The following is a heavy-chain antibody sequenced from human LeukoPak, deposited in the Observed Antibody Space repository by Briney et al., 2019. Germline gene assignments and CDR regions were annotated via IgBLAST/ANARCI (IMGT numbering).Heavy chain of an antibody. CDR3: ARTDYVWGRPDAFDI. Sequence: ASVKVSCKASGYTFTSYAMHWVRQAPGQRLEWMGWINPNSGGTNYAQKFQGWVTMTRDTSISTAYMELSRLRSDDTAVYYCARTDYVWGRPDAFDIWGQGTMVTVSS. V-gene: IGHV1-2*04. CDR1: GYTFTSYA. J-gene: IGHJ3*02. D-gene: IGHD3-16*01. CDR2: INPNSGGT.